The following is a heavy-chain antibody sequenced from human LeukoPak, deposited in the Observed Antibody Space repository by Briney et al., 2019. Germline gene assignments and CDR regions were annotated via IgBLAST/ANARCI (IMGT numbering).Heavy chain of an antibody. CDR1: GDSVSSNSAA. CDR2: TYYRSKWYN. D-gene: IGHD6-13*01. J-gene: IGHJ5*02. V-gene: IGHV6-1*01. CDR3: ARESVVFSSSPSNWFDP. Sequence: SQTLSLTCAISGDSVSSNSAAWNWIRQSPSRGLEWLGRTYYRSKWYNDYAVSVKSRITINPDTSKNQFSLQLNSVTPEDTAVYYCARESVVFSSSPSNWFDPWGQGTLVTVSS.